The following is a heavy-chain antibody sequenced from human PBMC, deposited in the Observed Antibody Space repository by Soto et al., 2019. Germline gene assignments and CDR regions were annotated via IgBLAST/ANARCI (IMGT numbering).Heavy chain of an antibody. J-gene: IGHJ4*02. CDR3: ARELYSSGPYYFDY. CDR2: ISGSSDTI. V-gene: IGHV3-48*02. Sequence: GGSLRLSCAASGFTFRSYSMNWVRQAPGKGLEWLSYISGSSDTIYYADSVKGRFTISRDNAKNSLYLQMNSLRDEDTAVYYCARELYSSGPYYFDYWGQGTLVTVSS. D-gene: IGHD6-19*01. CDR1: GFTFRSYS.